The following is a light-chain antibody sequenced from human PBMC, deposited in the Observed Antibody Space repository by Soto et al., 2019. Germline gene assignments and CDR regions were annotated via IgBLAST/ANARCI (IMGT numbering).Light chain of an antibody. V-gene: IGKV3-20*01. Sequence: EIVLTQSPGTLSLSPGERATLSCRSSQSVSSSFLTWYQQKSCQAPRLLIYGASSRATGIPDRFSGSGSGTDFTLTISRLEPEDFAVYYCQQYGSSRLTFGGGTKVDI. CDR3: QQYGSSRLT. CDR1: QSVSSSF. CDR2: GAS. J-gene: IGKJ4*01.